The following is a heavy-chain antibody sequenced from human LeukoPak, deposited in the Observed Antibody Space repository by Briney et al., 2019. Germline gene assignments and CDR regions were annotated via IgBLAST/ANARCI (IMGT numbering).Heavy chain of an antibody. CDR2: TYSGGST. V-gene: IGHV3-53*01. D-gene: IGHD3-22*01. CDR1: GFTVSSNY. Sequence: GRSLRLSCAASGFTVSSNYMNWVRQIPGKGLEWVSVTYSGGSTYYADSVKGRFTISRDNSKNTLYLQMNSLRAEDTAVYYCARALWDYYDYSRYYRSLDIWGQGTMVTVSS. CDR3: ARALWDYYDYSRYYRSLDI. J-gene: IGHJ3*02.